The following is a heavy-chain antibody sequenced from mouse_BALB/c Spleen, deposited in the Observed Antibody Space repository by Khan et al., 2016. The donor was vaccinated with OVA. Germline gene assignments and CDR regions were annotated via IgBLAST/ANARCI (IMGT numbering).Heavy chain of an antibody. CDR3: AKWGDGSTYAMDY. J-gene: IGHJ4*01. V-gene: IGHV2-3*01. D-gene: IGHD2-3*01. Sequence: QVQLKQSGPGLVAPSQSLPITCTVSGFSLTSYGVNWVRQPPGKGLEWLGVIWGDGSTNYHSALISRLSIFKDNSKSQVFLKLNSLQTHDTATYYCAKWGDGSTYAMDYWGQGTSVTVAS. CDR1: GFSLTSYG. CDR2: IWGDGST.